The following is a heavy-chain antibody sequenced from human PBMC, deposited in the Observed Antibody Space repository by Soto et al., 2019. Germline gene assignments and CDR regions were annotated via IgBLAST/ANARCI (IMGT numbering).Heavy chain of an antibody. Sequence: PSETMSLTCAVYGGSFSGYYWSWIRQPPGKGLEWIGEINPSGSTNYNPSLKSRVTISVDTSKNQFSLKQSSVTAADTAVYYCARGRSAKKYYYDSSGPGGWFDPWGQGTLVTVSS. J-gene: IGHJ5*02. CDR3: ARGRSAKKYYYDSSGPGGWFDP. V-gene: IGHV4-34*01. CDR1: GGSFSGYY. D-gene: IGHD3-22*01. CDR2: INPSGST.